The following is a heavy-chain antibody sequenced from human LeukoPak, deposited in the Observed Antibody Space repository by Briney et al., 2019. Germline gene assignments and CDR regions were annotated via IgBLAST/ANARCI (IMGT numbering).Heavy chain of an antibody. Sequence: PSETLSLTCTVSGGVSMHMMESYWAWIRQSPENGLEWIGSVFYTGNTYYNPSLQSRITLSLDTSKSDFSLRLTSVTAADTAVYYCARERVGITHDYWGQGTLVTVSS. J-gene: IGHJ4*02. CDR1: GGVSMHMMESY. V-gene: IGHV4-39*07. D-gene: IGHD3-22*01. CDR2: VFYTGNT. CDR3: ARERVGITHDY.